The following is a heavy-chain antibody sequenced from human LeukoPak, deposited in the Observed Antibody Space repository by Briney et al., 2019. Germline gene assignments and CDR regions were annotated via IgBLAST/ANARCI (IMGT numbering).Heavy chain of an antibody. CDR2: ISSSSSTI. CDR3: ARAGDAFDI. V-gene: IGHV3-48*01. Sequence: GGSLRLSCAASGFTFSSYSMNWVRQAPGKGLEWVSYISSSSSTIYYADSVKGRFTISRDNAKNSLYLQMNNLRAEDTAVYYCARAGDAFDIWGQGTMVTVSS. CDR1: GFTFSSYS. J-gene: IGHJ3*02.